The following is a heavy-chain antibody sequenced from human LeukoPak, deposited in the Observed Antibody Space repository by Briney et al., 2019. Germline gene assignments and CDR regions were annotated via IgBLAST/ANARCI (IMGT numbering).Heavy chain of an antibody. J-gene: IGHJ4*02. CDR1: GGSFSGYY. D-gene: IGHD3-10*01. CDR3: ARDRGGSLPVY. CDR2: IYYSGST. Sequence: PSETLSLTCAVYGGSFSGYYWSWIRQPPGKGLEWIGYIYYSGSTYYNPSLKSRVTISVYTSKNQFSLKLSSVTAADTAVYYCARDRGGSLPVYWGQGTLVTVSS. V-gene: IGHV4-30-4*01.